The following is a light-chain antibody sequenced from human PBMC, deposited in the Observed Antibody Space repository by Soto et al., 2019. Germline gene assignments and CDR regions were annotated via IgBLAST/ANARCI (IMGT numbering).Light chain of an antibody. Sequence: AIQMTPSPSSLSASVGDRVTITCRASQCIRDDLDWYAQKPGEAPQLLIYAASILQSGVPSSFSGSGSGTDFTLTISSLQPEDFATYFCLHDYEFPFTFGPGTRLDIK. J-gene: IGKJ3*01. CDR1: QCIRDD. CDR2: AAS. CDR3: LHDYEFPFT. V-gene: IGKV1-6*01.